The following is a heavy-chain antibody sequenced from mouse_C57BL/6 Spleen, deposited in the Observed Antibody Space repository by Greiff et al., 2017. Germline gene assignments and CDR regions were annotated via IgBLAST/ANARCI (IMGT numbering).Heavy chain of an antibody. J-gene: IGHJ4*01. CDR3: ARQRDFYAMDY. V-gene: IGHV5-9*04. Sequence: EVKVEESGGGLVKPGGSLKLSCAASGFTFSSYTMSWVRQTPEKRLEWVATISGGGGNTYYPDSVKGRFTISRDNAKNTLYLQMSSLKSEDTAMYYCARQRDFYAMDYWGQGTSVTVSS. CDR1: GFTFSSYT. D-gene: IGHD3-3*01. CDR2: ISGGGGNT.